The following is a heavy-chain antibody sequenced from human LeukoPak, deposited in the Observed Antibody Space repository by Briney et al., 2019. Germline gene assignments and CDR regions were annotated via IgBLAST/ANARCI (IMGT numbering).Heavy chain of an antibody. CDR3: AREPPFGPAAISFDY. J-gene: IGHJ4*02. D-gene: IGHD2-2*02. CDR1: GFTFSSYW. CDR2: IKQDGSEK. Sequence: GGSLRLSCAASGFTFSSYWMSWVRQAPGRGLEWVANIKQDGSEKYYVDSVKGRFTISRDNAKNSLYLQMNSLRAEDTAVYYCAREPPFGPAAISFDYWGQGTLGTVSS. V-gene: IGHV3-7*03.